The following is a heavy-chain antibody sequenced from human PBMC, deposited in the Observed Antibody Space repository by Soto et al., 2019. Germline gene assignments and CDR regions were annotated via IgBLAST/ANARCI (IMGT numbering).Heavy chain of an antibody. V-gene: IGHV3-7*01. D-gene: IGHD6-19*01. CDR3: ARRSTSGWAPFDK. Sequence: EVQLVESGGGLGQAGESLTLSCAASGFKFSDYWMTWVRQAPGKGLEWLANIKKDGSEQYYVPSVRGRFIISRDNAENSLSLQLNSLRSYDTGVYLCARRSTSGWAPFDKWGQGNRVTVS. CDR2: IKKDGSEQ. J-gene: IGHJ4*02. CDR1: GFKFSDYW.